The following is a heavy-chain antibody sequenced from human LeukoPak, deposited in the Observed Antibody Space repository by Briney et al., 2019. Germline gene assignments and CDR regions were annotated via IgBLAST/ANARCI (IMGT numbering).Heavy chain of an antibody. CDR2: LYYSVST. V-gene: IGHV4-39*01. Sequence: SETLSLTCTVSGGSISSSSYYWGWIRQPPGKGREWIGSLYYSVSTFYNPSLRGRVTISVDTSNSQSSLKLSSVTAADTAVYYCARLYGYSGYSDYWGQGTLVTVSS. D-gene: IGHD5-12*01. CDR1: GGSISSSSYY. CDR3: ARLYGYSGYSDY. J-gene: IGHJ4*02.